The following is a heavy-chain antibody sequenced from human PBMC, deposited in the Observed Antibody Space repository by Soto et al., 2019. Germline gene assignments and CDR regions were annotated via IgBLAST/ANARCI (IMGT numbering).Heavy chain of an antibody. V-gene: IGHV1-2*02. D-gene: IGHD2-2*01. Sequence: QVQLVQSGADVKTPGASVRVSCNASGYTFTGYYVHWVREAPGRGREWMGWINPETGATSYAQKFQGRVTLSRDTSINTAYLELSSLRFDDAAVYFCARERYQVISDGMDVWGQGTTVTVSS. CDR3: ARERYQVISDGMDV. CDR2: INPETGAT. J-gene: IGHJ6*02. CDR1: GYTFTGYY.